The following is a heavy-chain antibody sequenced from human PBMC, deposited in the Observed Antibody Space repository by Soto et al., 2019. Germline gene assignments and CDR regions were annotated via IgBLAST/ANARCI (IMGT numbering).Heavy chain of an antibody. CDR1: GLTFSSYW. D-gene: IGHD4-17*01. CDR3: ARDYGNYGFDY. V-gene: IGHV3-74*01. J-gene: IGHJ4*02. CDR2: INSDGSST. Sequence: GGSLRLSCAASGLTFSSYWMHWVRQAPGKGLVWVSRINSDGSSTSYADSVKGRFTISRDNAKNTLYLQMNSLRAEDTAVYYCARDYGNYGFDYWGQGTLVTVSS.